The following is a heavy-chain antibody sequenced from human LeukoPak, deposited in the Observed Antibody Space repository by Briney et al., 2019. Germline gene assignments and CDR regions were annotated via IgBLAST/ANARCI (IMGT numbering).Heavy chain of an antibody. V-gene: IGHV3-48*03. Sequence: GGSLRLSCAASGFTFSSYEMNWVRQAPGKGLEWVSYISSSGSTIYYADSVKGRFTTSRDNAKNSLYLQMNSLRAEDTAVYYCARVRYSSSRGFYGMDVWGQGTTVTVSS. J-gene: IGHJ6*02. CDR2: ISSSGSTI. CDR3: ARVRYSSSRGFYGMDV. CDR1: GFTFSSYE. D-gene: IGHD6-13*01.